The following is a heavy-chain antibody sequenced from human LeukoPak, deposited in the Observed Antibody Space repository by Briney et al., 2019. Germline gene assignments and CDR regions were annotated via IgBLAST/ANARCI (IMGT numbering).Heavy chain of an antibody. CDR2: INPSGGST. CDR1: GYTFTSYY. CDR3: ASTAHWGSWSALDY. V-gene: IGHV1-46*01. Sequence: ASVTVSCKASGYTFTSYYMHWVRQAPGQGLEWMGIINPSGGSTSYAQKFQGRVTMTRDMSTSTVYMELSSLRSEDTPVYYCASTAHWGSWSALDYWGQGTLVTVSS. D-gene: IGHD7-27*01. J-gene: IGHJ4*02.